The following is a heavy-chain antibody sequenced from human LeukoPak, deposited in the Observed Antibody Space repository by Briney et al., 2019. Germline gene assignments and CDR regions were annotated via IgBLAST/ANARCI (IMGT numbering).Heavy chain of an antibody. Sequence: GGSLRLSCAASGFTFDDYAMHWVRQAPGKGLEWVSGISWNSGSIGYADSVKGRFTISRDNAKNSLDLQMNSLRVEDTGIYYCVKVAKYYYGSETYYFFEHWGQGTPVTASS. CDR3: VKVAKYYYGSETYYFFEH. CDR2: ISWNSGSI. CDR1: GFTFDDYA. J-gene: IGHJ4*02. D-gene: IGHD3-10*01. V-gene: IGHV3-9*01.